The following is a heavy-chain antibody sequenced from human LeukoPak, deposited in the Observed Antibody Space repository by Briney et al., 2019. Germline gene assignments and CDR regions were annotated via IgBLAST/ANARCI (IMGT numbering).Heavy chain of an antibody. CDR2: IYTSGST. CDR1: GGSINSGSYY. CDR3: ARGAYPDYFDY. V-gene: IGHV4-61*02. J-gene: IGHJ4*02. Sequence: SQTLSLTCTVSGGSINSGSYYWSWIRQPAGKGLEWIGRIYTSGSTNYNPSLKSRVTISVDTSKNQFSLKLSSVTAADTAVYYCARGAYPDYFDYWGRGTLVTVSS.